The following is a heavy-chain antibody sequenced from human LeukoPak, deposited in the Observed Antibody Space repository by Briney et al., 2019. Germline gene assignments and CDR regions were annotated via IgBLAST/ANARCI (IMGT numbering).Heavy chain of an antibody. CDR1: GFTFSSYG. V-gene: IGHV3-30*02. D-gene: IGHD3-16*01. CDR2: IRYDGSNK. Sequence: GRSLTLSSAASGFTFSSYGMHWVRQAPGKGLEWVAFIRYDGSNKYYADSVKGRFTISRDNSKNTLSLDMNSLRAEDTAVYFCVKDMSAFDFWGQGIMVTVSS. J-gene: IGHJ3*01. CDR3: VKDMSAFDF.